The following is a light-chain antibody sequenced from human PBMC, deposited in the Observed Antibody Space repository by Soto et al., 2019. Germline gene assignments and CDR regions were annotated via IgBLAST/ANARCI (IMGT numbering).Light chain of an antibody. J-gene: IGKJ5*01. CDR3: QQYHTSPIT. CDR1: RSISSNY. V-gene: IGKV3-20*01. Sequence: EIVLTQSPGTLSLSPGERATLSCRTSRSISSNYLAWYQQKPGQAPRRLIYGVSSRAAGIPDRFSGSGSGTDFTLTISRLEPEDFAVYYCQQYHTSPITLGQGTRLEIK. CDR2: GVS.